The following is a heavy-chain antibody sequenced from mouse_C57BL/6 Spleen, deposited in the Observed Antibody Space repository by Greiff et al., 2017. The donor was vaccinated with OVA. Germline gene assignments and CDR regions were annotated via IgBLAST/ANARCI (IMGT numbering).Heavy chain of an antibody. V-gene: IGHV1-64*01. CDR2: IHPNSGST. D-gene: IGHD2-4*01. J-gene: IGHJ3*01. Sequence: QVQLQQPGAELVKPGASVKLSCKASGYTLTSYWMHWVKQRPGQGLEWIGMIHPNSGSTNYNEKFKSKATLTVDKSSSTAYMQLSSLTSEDSAVYYCARIYYDYDGFAYWGQGTLVTVSA. CDR1: GYTLTSYW. CDR3: ARIYYDYDGFAY.